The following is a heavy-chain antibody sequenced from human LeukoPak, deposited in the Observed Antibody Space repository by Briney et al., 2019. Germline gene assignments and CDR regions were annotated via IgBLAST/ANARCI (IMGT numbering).Heavy chain of an antibody. CDR1: GGSISSYY. Sequence: PSETLSLTCTVSGGSISSYYWSWIRQPAGKGLEWIGRIYTSGSTNYNPSLKSRVTMSVDTSKNQFSLKLSSVTAADTAVYYCARGGFGPRRYYYYMDVWGKGTTVIVSS. CDR2: IYTSGST. D-gene: IGHD3-10*01. CDR3: ARGGFGPRRYYYYMDV. V-gene: IGHV4-4*07. J-gene: IGHJ6*03.